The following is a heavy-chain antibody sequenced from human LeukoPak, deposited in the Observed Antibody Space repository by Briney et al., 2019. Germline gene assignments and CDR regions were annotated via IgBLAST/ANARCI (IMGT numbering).Heavy chain of an antibody. V-gene: IGHV4-59*12. D-gene: IGHD3-10*01. CDR3: AKGRHGSGSYYTPVDY. J-gene: IGHJ4*02. CDR1: GDSITSYF. CDR2: IFYSGIT. Sequence: SETLSLTCTVSGDSITSYFWSWIRQPPGKGLEWVGYIFYSGITNYNPSLKSRVTISVDTSKNQFSLKLSSMTAADTAVYYCAKGRHGSGSYYTPVDYWGQGTLVTVSS.